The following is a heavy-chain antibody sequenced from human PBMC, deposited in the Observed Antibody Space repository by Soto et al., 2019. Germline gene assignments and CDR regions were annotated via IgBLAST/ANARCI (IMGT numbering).Heavy chain of an antibody. J-gene: IGHJ4*02. CDR1: GFTFSSYA. D-gene: IGHD3-9*01. V-gene: IGHV3-30-3*01. CDR2: ISYDGSNK. CDR3: ARESRYFDWLLDY. Sequence: GGSLRLSCAAYGFTFSSYAMHWVRQAPGKGLEWVGVISYDGSNKYYADSVKGRFTISRDNSKNTLYLQMNSLKAEDTAVYYCARESRYFDWLLDYWGQGTLVTVSS.